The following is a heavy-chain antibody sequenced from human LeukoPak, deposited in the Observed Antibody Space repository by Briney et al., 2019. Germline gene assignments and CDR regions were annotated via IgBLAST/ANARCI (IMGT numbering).Heavy chain of an antibody. Sequence: GGSLRLSCAASGFTFSDYYMSWIRQAPGKGLEWVSYISSSGSTIYYADSVKGRFTISRDNAKNSLYLQMNSPRAEDTAVYYCARGRVDIVATPNYWGQGTLVTVSS. CDR3: ARGRVDIVATPNY. D-gene: IGHD5-12*01. V-gene: IGHV3-11*01. J-gene: IGHJ4*02. CDR2: ISSSGSTI. CDR1: GFTFSDYY.